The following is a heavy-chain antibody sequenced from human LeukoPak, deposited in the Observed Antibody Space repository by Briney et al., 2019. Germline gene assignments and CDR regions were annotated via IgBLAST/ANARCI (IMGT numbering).Heavy chain of an antibody. Sequence: MPSGTLSLTCTVSGGSISSSRYYWGWIRQPPGKGLEWIGRIYYSGSTYYNPAHKSRVTISVDTSKNQFSLKLSSVTAADTAVYSCASSSGAAYYDFWSGGPLAFAYWGQGTLVTVYS. J-gene: IGHJ4*02. CDR1: GGSISSSRYY. CDR2: IYYSGST. CDR3: ASSSGAAYYDFWSGGPLAFAY. V-gene: IGHV4-39*01. D-gene: IGHD3-3*01.